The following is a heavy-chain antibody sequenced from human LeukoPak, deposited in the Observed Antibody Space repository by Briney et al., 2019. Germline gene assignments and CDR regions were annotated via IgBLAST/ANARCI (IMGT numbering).Heavy chain of an antibody. Sequence: PGGSLRLSCAASGFTFNTFWMTWVRQAPGKGLEWVANIKEDGSEKYYVDSVKGRFTISRDNAKNSLYLQMNSLRAEDTAVYYCARLPRLVKYAFDIWGQGTMVTVSS. CDR2: IKEDGSEK. V-gene: IGHV3-7*04. J-gene: IGHJ3*02. CDR3: ARLPRLVKYAFDI. D-gene: IGHD3-9*01. CDR1: GFTFNTFW.